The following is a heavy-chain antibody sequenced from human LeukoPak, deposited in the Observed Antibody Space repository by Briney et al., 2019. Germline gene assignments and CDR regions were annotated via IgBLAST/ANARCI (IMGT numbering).Heavy chain of an antibody. J-gene: IGHJ4*02. V-gene: IGHV3-74*01. CDR1: GFTFSSYW. Sequence: PGGSLRLSCAASGFTFSSYWMNWVRQAPGKGLVWVSRIASDGSSTTYADSVKGRFSISRDNAKNTLYLQMNSLRAEDTAVYYCARDGDLSPFDYWGQGTLVTVSS. CDR2: IASDGSST. D-gene: IGHD3-16*01. CDR3: ARDGDLSPFDY.